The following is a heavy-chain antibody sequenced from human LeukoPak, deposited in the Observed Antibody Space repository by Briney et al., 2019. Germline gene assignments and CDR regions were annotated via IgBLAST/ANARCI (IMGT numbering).Heavy chain of an antibody. D-gene: IGHD2-2*01. J-gene: IGHJ6*03. CDR3: ARERYCSSTSYCYYYFMDV. CDR2: ISSSSSYI. CDR1: GFTFSSYS. Sequence: GGSLRLSCAASGFTFSSYSMNWVRQAPGKGLEWVSSISSSSSYIYYADSVKGRFTISRDNAKNSLYLQMNSLRAEDTAVYYCARERYCSSTSYCYYYFMDVWGKGTTVTVSS. V-gene: IGHV3-21*01.